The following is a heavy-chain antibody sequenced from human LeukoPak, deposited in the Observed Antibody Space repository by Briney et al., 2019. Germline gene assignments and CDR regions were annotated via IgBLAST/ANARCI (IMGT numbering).Heavy chain of an antibody. CDR2: INPNSGGT. D-gene: IGHD1-26*01. V-gene: IGHV1-2*06. Sequence: ASVKVSCKASGYTFTGYYMHWVRQAPGQGLEWMGRINPNSGGTNYAQKFQGRVTMTRDTSISTAYMELSRLRSDDTAAYYCARSGSYPSYSDYWGQGALVTVSS. CDR3: ARSGSYPSYSDY. CDR1: GYTFTGYY. J-gene: IGHJ4*02.